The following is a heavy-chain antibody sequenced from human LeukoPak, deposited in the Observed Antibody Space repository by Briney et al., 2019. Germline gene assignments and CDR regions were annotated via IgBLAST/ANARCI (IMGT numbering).Heavy chain of an antibody. CDR1: GYTFTSYD. CDR3: ARTKNALRYFDWLSFSTLDYYMDV. CDR2: MNPNSGNT. Sequence: ASVKVSCKASGYTFTSYDINWVRQATGQGLEWMGWMNPNSGNTGYAQKFQGRVTMTRNTSISTAYMELSSLRSEDTAVYYCARTKNALRYFDWLSFSTLDYYMDVWGKGTTVTVSS. V-gene: IGHV1-8*01. J-gene: IGHJ6*03. D-gene: IGHD3-9*01.